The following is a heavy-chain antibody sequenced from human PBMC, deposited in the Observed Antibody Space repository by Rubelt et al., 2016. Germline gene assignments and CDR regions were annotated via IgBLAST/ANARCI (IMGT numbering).Heavy chain of an antibody. D-gene: IGHD4-17*01. CDR1: SSYG. V-gene: IGHV3-33*06. CDR3: AKVRDSGDYKRLPDKYYFDY. J-gene: IGHJ4*02. CDR2: IWYDGSNK. Sequence: SSYGMHWVRQAPGKGLEWVAVIWYDGSNKYYADSVKGRFTISRDNSKNMLYLQMNSLRAEDTAIYYCAKVRDSGDYKRLPDKYYFDYWGQGTLVTVSS.